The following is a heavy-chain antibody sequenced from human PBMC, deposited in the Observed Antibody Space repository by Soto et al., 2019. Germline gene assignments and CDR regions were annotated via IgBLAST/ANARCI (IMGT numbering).Heavy chain of an antibody. J-gene: IGHJ1*01. CDR1: GYTFSSYG. CDR3: ARGAEYIQY. Sequence: QVRLVQSGGEVKKPGASVKVSCKASGYTFSSYGITWVRQAPGQGLEWMGCISPDNGDTNSVQKFQGRVTMTTDTSTNTAYMALRSLRSDDTAVYYCARGAEYIQYWGQGTVVTVSS. CDR2: ISPDNGDT. V-gene: IGHV1-18*01.